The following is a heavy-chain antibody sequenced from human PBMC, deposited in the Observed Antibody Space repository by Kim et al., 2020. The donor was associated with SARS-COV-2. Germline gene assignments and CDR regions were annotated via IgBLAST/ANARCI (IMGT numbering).Heavy chain of an antibody. CDR3: ARDSPGWGAFGI. V-gene: IGHV1-18*01. D-gene: IGHD3-16*01. CDR1: GYTFTTSG. J-gene: IGHJ3*02. CDR2: ISTYHGNT. Sequence: ASVKVSCKASGYTFTTSGISWVRQAPGQGLEWMGWISTYHGNTLYAQSLQDRVTVTRDTSASTAYMELRSLRSDDTAVYYCARDSPGWGAFGIWGQGTMVTVSS.